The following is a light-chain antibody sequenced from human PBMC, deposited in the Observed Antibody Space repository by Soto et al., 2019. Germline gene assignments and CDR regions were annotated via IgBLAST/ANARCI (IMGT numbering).Light chain of an antibody. J-gene: IGKJ2*01. CDR3: QHRGNGPRT. V-gene: IGKV3-11*01. CDR1: QSVTTY. CDR2: DAS. Sequence: EIVLTQSPATLSLSPGERATLSCRASQSVTTYLSWYQQKPGQAPRLLIYDASNRATDIPARFSGSGSGTDFTLTISSLEPEDFAVYYCQHRGNGPRTFGQGTKLEIK.